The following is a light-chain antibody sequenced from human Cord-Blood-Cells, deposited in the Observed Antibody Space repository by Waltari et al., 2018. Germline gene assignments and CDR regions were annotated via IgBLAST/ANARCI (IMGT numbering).Light chain of an antibody. CDR2: DVS. CDR3: CSYAGSYTYV. J-gene: IGLJ1*01. Sequence: QSALTQPRSVSGSPGQSVTIPCTGTSSDVCRYNSVSWYQQHPAKATKLMIYDVSQRPSGVPDRFSGSKSGNTASLTISGLQAEDEADYYCCSYAGSYTYVFGTGTKVTVL. CDR1: SSDVCRYNS. V-gene: IGLV2-11*01.